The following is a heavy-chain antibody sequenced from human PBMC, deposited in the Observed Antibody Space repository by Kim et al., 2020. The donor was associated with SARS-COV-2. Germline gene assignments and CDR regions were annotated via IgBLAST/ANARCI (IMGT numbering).Heavy chain of an antibody. CDR2: IYYSGST. CDR1: GGSISSYY. Sequence: SETLSLTCTVSGGSISSYYWSWIRQPPGKGLEWIGYIYYSGSTNYNPSSKSRVTITVATPKNQFSLKLSFVIAADTAVYYCARRRIVVNRLNDAFDIWGQGTLVTVSS. J-gene: IGHJ3*02. D-gene: IGHD3-22*01. V-gene: IGHV4-59*01. CDR3: ARRRIVVNRLNDAFDI.